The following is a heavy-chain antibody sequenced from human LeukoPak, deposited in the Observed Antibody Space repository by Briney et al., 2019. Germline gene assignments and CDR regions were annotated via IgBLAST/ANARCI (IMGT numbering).Heavy chain of an antibody. J-gene: IGHJ4*02. CDR1: GGSIGSYY. V-gene: IGHV4-59*01. CDR2: IYYSGAT. Sequence: PSETLSLTCTVSGGSIGSYYWSWIRQPPGKGLEWIGYIYYSGATNYNPSLTSRVFMSIDTSNSQFSIKLSSVTAADTGVYYCARGAGPYYYDRNSYKSVWGQGALVTVSS. D-gene: IGHD3-9*01. CDR3: ARGAGPYYYDRNSYKSV.